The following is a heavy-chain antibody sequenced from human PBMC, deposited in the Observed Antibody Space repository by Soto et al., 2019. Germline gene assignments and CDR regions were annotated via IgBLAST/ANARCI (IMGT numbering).Heavy chain of an antibody. V-gene: IGHV1-69*01. CDR3: VRGTYCGASCYFAREY. Sequence: VQLVQSGSEVKKPGSSVKVSCKASGDTSTTYVVSWVRQAPGNGLEWMGGINPMSRTAKYAEKYSGRVTITADAATKTVYLDLTTLRFEDTAVYFFVRGTYCGASCYFAREYWGQGTLVAVSS. J-gene: IGHJ4*02. CDR1: GDTSTTYV. D-gene: IGHD2-21*01. CDR2: INPMSRTA.